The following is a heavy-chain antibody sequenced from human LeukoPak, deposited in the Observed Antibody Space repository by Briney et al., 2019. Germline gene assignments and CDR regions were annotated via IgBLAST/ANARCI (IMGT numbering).Heavy chain of an antibody. J-gene: IGHJ4*02. D-gene: IGHD7-27*01. Sequence: KPSETLSLTCTVSGGSISSYYWSWIRQHPGKGLEWIGYIYNSGSTYYSPSLKSRVTISMDTSKNQFSLKLSSVTAADTAVYYCARDMESVTGVFDYWGQGTLVIVSS. CDR3: ARDMESVTGVFDY. CDR1: GGSISSYY. V-gene: IGHV4-59*06. CDR2: IYNSGST.